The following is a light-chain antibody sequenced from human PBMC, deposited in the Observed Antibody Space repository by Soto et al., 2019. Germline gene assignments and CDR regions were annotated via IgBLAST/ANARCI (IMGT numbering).Light chain of an antibody. J-gene: IGLJ2*01. CDR3: SSYASSGASPVI. Sequence: QSALTQPASVSGSPGQAITISCTGTSSDVGAHNYVSWFQQLPGKDPKLMIYAVTNRPSGVSNRFSGSESGYTASLTISWLRDGDEADYYCSSYASSGASPVIFGGGTKLPVL. CDR2: AVT. CDR1: SSDVGAHNY. V-gene: IGLV2-14*01.